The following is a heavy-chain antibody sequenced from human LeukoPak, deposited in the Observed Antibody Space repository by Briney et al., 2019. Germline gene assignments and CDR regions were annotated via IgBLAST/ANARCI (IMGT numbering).Heavy chain of an antibody. Sequence: ASVKVSCKASGYTFTAYDINWVRPAAGQGLAWMGWMNPHSGNAGYAQKFQGRVTMTRDTSISTAYMELSSLRSEDTAVYYCARIPHRVPHNWFDPWGQGTLVTVFS. CDR2: MNPHSGNA. V-gene: IGHV1-8*02. D-gene: IGHD2-2*01. CDR3: ARIPHRVPHNWFDP. CDR1: GYTFTAYD. J-gene: IGHJ5*02.